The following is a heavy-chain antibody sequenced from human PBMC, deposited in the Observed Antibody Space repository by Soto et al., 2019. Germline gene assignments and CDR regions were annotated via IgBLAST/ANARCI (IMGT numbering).Heavy chain of an antibody. CDR3: ASDYPDAREIIGDVPEPECDY. D-gene: IGHD3-16*01. J-gene: IGHJ4*02. Sequence: QVHLVQSGAEVKKPGASVKVSCKTSGYSFTTYGIIWVRQAPGQGLEWMGWIGGYRGNTIYAQKFQGRVTMTTDMSTSTGYLELRSLRSDDTAVYYCASDYPDAREIIGDVPEPECDYWGQGTVVTVSS. V-gene: IGHV1-18*01. CDR2: IGGYRGNT. CDR1: GYSFTTYG.